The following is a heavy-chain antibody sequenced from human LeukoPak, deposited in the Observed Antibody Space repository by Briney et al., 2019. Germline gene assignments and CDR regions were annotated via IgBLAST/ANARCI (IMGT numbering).Heavy chain of an antibody. CDR2: IIPIFGTA. V-gene: IGHV1-69*06. Sequence: GASVKVSCKASGGTFSSYAISWVRQAPGQGLEWMGGIIPIFGTANYAQKFQGRVTITADKSTNTAYMELRSLRSDDTAVYYCARVAVGGQYYDILTGYDPLGGFDYWGQGTLVTVSS. CDR1: GGTFSSYA. J-gene: IGHJ4*02. D-gene: IGHD3-9*01. CDR3: ARVAVGGQYYDILTGYDPLGGFDY.